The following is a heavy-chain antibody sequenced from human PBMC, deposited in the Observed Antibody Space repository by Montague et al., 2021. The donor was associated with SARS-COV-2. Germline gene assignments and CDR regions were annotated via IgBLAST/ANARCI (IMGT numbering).Heavy chain of an antibody. D-gene: IGHD3-9*01. V-gene: IGHV4-59*01. CDR2: RGST. Sequence: RGSTNYNPSLKSRVTISGDTSKNQFSLKLSSVTAADTAVYYCARSRESYNSLTGYSYYFDYWGQGTMVPVSA. J-gene: IGHJ4*02. CDR3: ARSRESYNSLTGYSYYFDY.